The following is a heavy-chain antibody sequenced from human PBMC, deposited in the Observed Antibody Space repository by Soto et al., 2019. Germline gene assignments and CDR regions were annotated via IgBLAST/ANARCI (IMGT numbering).Heavy chain of an antibody. D-gene: IGHD6-6*01. Sequence: PGESLKISCAASGFTFSSYAMSWVRQAPGKGLEWVSAISGSGGSTYYADSVKGRFTISRDNSKNTLYLQMNSLRAEDTAVYYCAKGPNPFYSSSSRFDYWGQGTLVTVSS. J-gene: IGHJ4*02. CDR3: AKGPNPFYSSSSRFDY. V-gene: IGHV3-23*01. CDR1: GFTFSSYA. CDR2: ISGSGGST.